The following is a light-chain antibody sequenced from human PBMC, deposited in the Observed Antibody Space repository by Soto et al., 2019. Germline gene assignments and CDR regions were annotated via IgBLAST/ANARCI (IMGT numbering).Light chain of an antibody. CDR2: GAS. V-gene: IGKV3-20*01. J-gene: IGKJ1*01. CDR1: QSVSSSY. Sequence: EIVLTQSPGTLSLSPGERATLSCRASQSVSSSYLAWYQQKPGQAPRLLIYGASSRATGIPDRFSGSGSGTDFTLTINRLEPEDFAVYYCHQYGSSPGTFGPGTKVDIK. CDR3: HQYGSSPGT.